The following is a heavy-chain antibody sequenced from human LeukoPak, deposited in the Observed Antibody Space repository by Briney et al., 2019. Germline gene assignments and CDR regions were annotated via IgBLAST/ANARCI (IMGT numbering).Heavy chain of an antibody. CDR1: GDSISSYY. J-gene: IGHJ6*02. D-gene: IGHD6-13*01. V-gene: IGHV4-59*01. CDR3: ARLTPEYSSSWYGGRPYYYYYYGMDV. CDR2: IYYSGST. Sequence: PSETLSLTCTVSGDSISSYYWSWIRQPPGKGLEWIGYIYYSGSTNYNPSLKSRVTISVDTSKNQFSLKLSSVTAADTAVYYCARLTPEYSSSWYGGRPYYYYYYGMDVWGQGTTVTVSS.